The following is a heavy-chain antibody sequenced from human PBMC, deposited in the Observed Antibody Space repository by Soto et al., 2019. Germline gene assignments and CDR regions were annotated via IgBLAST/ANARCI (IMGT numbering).Heavy chain of an antibody. Sequence: PSETLSLTCTVSGGSISSSIYYWGWIRHPPGKGLEWIGSIYYSGSTYNNPSLKSRVTISVDTSKNQFSLKLSSVTAADTAVYYCASSALEYSSPASWFDPWGQGTLVTVSS. CDR2: IYYSGST. V-gene: IGHV4-39*01. CDR1: GGSISSSIYY. CDR3: ASSALEYSSPASWFDP. D-gene: IGHD6-6*01. J-gene: IGHJ5*02.